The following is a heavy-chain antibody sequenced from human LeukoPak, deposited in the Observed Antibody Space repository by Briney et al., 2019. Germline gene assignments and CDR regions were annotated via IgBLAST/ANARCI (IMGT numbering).Heavy chain of an antibody. J-gene: IGHJ4*02. D-gene: IGHD2-15*01. CDR3: AKDHDTGGAAYYFDY. V-gene: IGHV3-30*18. CDR1: GFTFNKYG. Sequence: GRSLRLSCEASGFTFNKYGMHWVRQAPGQGLEWVAVISSDGSDKYYADSVKGRFTISRGNSKNTPYLQMNSLSSDDTAVYYCAKDHDTGGAAYYFDYWGQGTLVTVSS. CDR2: ISSDGSDK.